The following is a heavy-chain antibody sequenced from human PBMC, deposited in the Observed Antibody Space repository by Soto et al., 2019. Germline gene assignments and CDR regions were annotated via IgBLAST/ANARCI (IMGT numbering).Heavy chain of an antibody. J-gene: IGHJ1*01. CDR1: GYNFFDYG. V-gene: IGHV1-18*01. CDR3: ARGRTVSSIGPLLV. D-gene: IGHD1-1*01. CDR2: VSPKGGNT. Sequence: QIQLVQSGAEVKKPGASVKVSCKASGYNFFDYGVSWVRQTPGQGLEWMGWVSPKGGNTDYARKVQSRVTMTTDTYSRKAYTELRGLRSDDTSVYYCARGRTVSSIGPLLVWGQGTLVSVSS.